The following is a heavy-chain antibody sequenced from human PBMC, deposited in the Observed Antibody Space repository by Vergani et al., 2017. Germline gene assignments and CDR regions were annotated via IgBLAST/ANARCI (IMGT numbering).Heavy chain of an antibody. CDR3: AREESAYYYDSSAKQRSWDY. Sequence: QVQLVQSGAEVKKPGSSVKVSCKASGGTFSSYAISWVRQVPGQGLEWMGRIIPILGTANYAQKFQGRVTITADESTSTADMELSSLRSEDTAVYYCAREESAYYYDSSAKQRSWDYWGQGTLVTVSS. CDR1: GGTFSSYA. CDR2: IIPILGTA. D-gene: IGHD3-22*01. V-gene: IGHV1-69*11. J-gene: IGHJ4*02.